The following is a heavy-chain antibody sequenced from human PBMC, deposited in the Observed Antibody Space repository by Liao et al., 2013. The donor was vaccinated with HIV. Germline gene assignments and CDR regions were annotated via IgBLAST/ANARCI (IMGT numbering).Heavy chain of an antibody. D-gene: IGHD3-16*01. V-gene: IGHV4-34*01. Sequence: QVQLQQWGAGLLKPSETLSLTCAVYGGSFSDYFWNWIRQPPGKGLEWIGEINHSGTTNYNPSLKSRVTISVDTSKNQFSLKLTSVTAADTAVYYCARGFRLRLGLVDYWGQGTLVTVSS. J-gene: IGHJ4*02. CDR3: ARGFRLRLGLVDY. CDR2: INHSGTT. CDR1: GGSFSDYF.